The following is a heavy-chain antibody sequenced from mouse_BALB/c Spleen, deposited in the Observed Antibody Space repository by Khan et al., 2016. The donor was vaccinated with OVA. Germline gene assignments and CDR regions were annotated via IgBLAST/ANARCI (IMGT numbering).Heavy chain of an antibody. CDR2: IDPFNGGN. CDR1: GYSFTTYY. J-gene: IGHJ3*01. Sequence: VQLQQSGPELMKPGASVKISCKASGYSFTTYYMHWVKQSHGKSLEWIGYIDPFNGGNDYNQKFKGKATLTVDKSSSTAYMHLSSLTSEYSAVDYCARGTFEYWGQGTLVTVSA. CDR3: ARGTFEY. D-gene: IGHD3-3*01. V-gene: IGHV1-34*01.